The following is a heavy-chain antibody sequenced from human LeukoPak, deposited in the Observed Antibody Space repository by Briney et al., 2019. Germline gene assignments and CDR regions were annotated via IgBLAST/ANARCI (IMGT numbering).Heavy chain of an antibody. CDR2: INPDSGAT. V-gene: IGHV1-2*02. J-gene: IGHJ6*03. CDR1: GYTFTSYY. Sequence: ASVKVSCKASGYTFTSYYMHWVRQAPGQGLEWMGWINPDSGATNYAQKFQGRVTMTRDTSISTAYMDLSRLRSDDTAVYYCARDGRFLEWLAYYYYYMDVWGKGTTVTVSS. CDR3: ARDGRFLEWLAYYYYYMDV. D-gene: IGHD3-3*01.